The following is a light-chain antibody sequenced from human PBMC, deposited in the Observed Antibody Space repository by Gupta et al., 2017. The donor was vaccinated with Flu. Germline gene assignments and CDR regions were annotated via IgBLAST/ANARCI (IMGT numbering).Light chain of an antibody. CDR3: QQFNTWPPYT. Sequence: ERVTRSCRASQAIRSNLAWYQQKPGQAPRLLIYGASTRVSGIPDRFSGSGSGTEFTLTISSLQSEDFAVYYCQQFNTWPPYTFGQGTKLEIK. CDR1: QAIRSN. V-gene: IGKV3-15*01. CDR2: GAS. J-gene: IGKJ2*01.